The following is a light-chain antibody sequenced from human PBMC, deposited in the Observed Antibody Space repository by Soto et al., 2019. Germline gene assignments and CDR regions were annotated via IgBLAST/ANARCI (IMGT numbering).Light chain of an antibody. J-gene: IGKJ4*01. CDR1: QSVSSY. Sequence: EIVLTQSPATLSLSPGERATLSCRASQSVSSYLAWYQQKPGQAPRLLIYDASNRAPGIPARFSGSGSGTDFTLTISNLEPDDFAVYSCQQRSDWPSTFGGGTKVQIK. CDR3: QQRSDWPST. CDR2: DAS. V-gene: IGKV3-11*01.